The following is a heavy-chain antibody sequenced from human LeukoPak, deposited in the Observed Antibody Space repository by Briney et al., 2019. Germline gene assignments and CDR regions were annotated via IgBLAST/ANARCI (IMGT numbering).Heavy chain of an antibody. V-gene: IGHV3-30*02. CDR1: GFTFSSYG. CDR3: VKMARLADN. Sequence: GGSLRLSCAASGFTFSSYGMHWVRQAPGKGLEWVAFIWYDGNNKYYADSVKGRFTVSRDNSKNTLFLQMSSLTAEDTAVYYCVKMARLADNWGQGTLVTVSS. J-gene: IGHJ4*02. D-gene: IGHD6-6*01. CDR2: IWYDGNNK.